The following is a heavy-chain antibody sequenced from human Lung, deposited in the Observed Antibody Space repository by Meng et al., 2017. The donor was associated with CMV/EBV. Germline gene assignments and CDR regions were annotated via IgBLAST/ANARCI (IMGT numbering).Heavy chain of an antibody. V-gene: IGHV3-30*04. D-gene: IGHD3-10*01. CDR2: ISYEGSNK. CDR1: GFTFSSYA. Sequence: GGSLRLXXAASGFTFSSYAMHWVPQAPGKGLEWVAVISYEGSNKYYSDSVKGRFTISRDNSKNTLYLQMNSQRTEDTAVYYCARDRTAGLWFGELVYGPDLGYWGQGTLVTVSS. J-gene: IGHJ4*02. CDR3: ARDRTAGLWFGELVYGPDLGY.